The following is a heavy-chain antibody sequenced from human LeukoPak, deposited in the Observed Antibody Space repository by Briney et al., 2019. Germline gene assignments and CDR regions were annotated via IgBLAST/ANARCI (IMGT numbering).Heavy chain of an antibody. CDR1: GYTFTGDY. V-gene: IGHV1-2*06. D-gene: IGHD3-10*01. J-gene: IGHJ4*02. CDR2: INPNSGGT. CDR3: ASSVVGFGELLLSYFDY. Sequence: ASVKVSCKXSGYTFTGDYMHWVRQAPGQGLEWMGRINPNSGGTNYAQKLQGRVTMTTDTSTSTAYMELRSLRSDDTAVYYCASSVVGFGELLLSYFDYWGQGTLVTVSS.